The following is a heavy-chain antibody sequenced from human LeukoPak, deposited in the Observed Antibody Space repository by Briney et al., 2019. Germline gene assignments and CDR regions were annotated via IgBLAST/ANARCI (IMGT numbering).Heavy chain of an antibody. J-gene: IGHJ4*02. D-gene: IGHD3-22*01. CDR3: ARGSDYYDSSGYYYQTFDY. CDR1: GYTFTSYD. CDR2: MNPNSGNT. V-gene: IGHV1-8*01. Sequence: ASVKVSFKASGYTFTSYDINWVRQATGQGLEWMGWMNPNSGNTGYAQKFQGRVTMTRNTSISTAYMELSSLRSEDTAVYYCARGSDYYDSSGYYYQTFDYWGQGTLVTVSS.